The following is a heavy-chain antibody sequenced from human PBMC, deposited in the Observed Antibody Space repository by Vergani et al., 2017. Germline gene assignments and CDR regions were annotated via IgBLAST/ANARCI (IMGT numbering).Heavy chain of an antibody. CDR3: AREARYSYGNYYYYYMDV. CDR1: GFTFSSYG. V-gene: IGHV3-33*01. D-gene: IGHD5-18*01. Sequence: QVQLVESGGGVVQPGRSLRLSCAASGFTFSSYGMHWVRQAPGKGLEWVAVIWYDGSNKYYADSVKGRFTISRDNSKNTLYLQMNSLRAEDTAVYYCAREARYSYGNYYYYYMDVWGKGTTVTVSS. CDR2: IWYDGSNK. J-gene: IGHJ6*03.